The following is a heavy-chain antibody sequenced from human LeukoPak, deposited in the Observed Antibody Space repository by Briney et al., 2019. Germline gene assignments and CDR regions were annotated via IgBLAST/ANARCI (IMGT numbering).Heavy chain of an antibody. CDR1: GFTFSGSA. CDR2: IRSKANNYAT. Sequence: PGGSLKLSCAVSGFTFSGSAIHWVRQASGKGLEWVGRIRSKANNYATVYPASVRGRFTISRDDSKNTAYLHMNSLKTEDTAVYYCTRHAKDYYDSSGYLREDFDYWGQGTLVTVPS. CDR3: TRHAKDYYDSSGYLREDFDY. V-gene: IGHV3-73*01. J-gene: IGHJ4*02. D-gene: IGHD3-22*01.